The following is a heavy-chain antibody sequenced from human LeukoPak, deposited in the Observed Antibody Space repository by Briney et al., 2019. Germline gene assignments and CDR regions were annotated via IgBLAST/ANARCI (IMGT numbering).Heavy chain of an antibody. D-gene: IGHD1-26*01. J-gene: IGHJ6*03. CDR1: GGSISSYY. V-gene: IGHV4-59*12. CDR2: IYYSGST. CDR3: ARVLISGSYPSIYYMDV. Sequence: SETLSLTCTVSGGSISSYYWSWIRQPPGKGLEWIGYIYYSGSTNYNPSLKSRVTMSVDTSKNQFSLKLSSVTAADTAVYYCARVLISGSYPSIYYMDVWGKGTTVTISS.